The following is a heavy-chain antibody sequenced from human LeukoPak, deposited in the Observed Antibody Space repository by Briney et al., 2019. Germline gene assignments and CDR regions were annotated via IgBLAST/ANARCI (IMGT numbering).Heavy chain of an antibody. CDR3: ARVTGYMTEDYFDY. V-gene: IGHV4-4*07. D-gene: IGHD6-13*01. J-gene: IGHJ4*02. CDR2: IYTSGST. CDR1: GGSISSYY. Sequence: SETLSLTCTVSGGSISSYYWSWIRQPAGKGLEWIGRIYTSGSTNYNPSLKSRVTISVDTSKNQFSLRLSSVTAADTAVYYCARVTGYMTEDYFDYWGQGTLITVSS.